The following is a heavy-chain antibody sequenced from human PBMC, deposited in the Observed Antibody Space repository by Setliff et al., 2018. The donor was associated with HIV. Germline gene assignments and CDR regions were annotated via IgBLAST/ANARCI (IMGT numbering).Heavy chain of an antibody. Sequence: SETLSLTCAVYGGAFSRFYWSWLRQAPERGLEWIGDINHSGITNYNPSLKSRLSISVDTSKNQFSLNLTSVTAADAAMYFCVSRPGGITRARFDHWGQGTLVTVSS. V-gene: IGHV4-34*01. CDR3: VSRPGGITRARFDH. CDR2: INHSGIT. CDR1: GGAFSRFY. J-gene: IGHJ4*02. D-gene: IGHD3-16*01.